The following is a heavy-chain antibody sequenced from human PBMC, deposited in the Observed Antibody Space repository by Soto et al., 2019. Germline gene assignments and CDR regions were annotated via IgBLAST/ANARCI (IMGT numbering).Heavy chain of an antibody. CDR1: GGSISSGGYY. J-gene: IGHJ4*02. V-gene: IGHV4-31*03. CDR2: IYYSGST. Sequence: PSETLSLTCTVSGGSISSGGYYWSWIRQHPGKGLEWIGYIYYSGSTYYNPSLKSRVTISVDTSKNQFSLKLSSVTAADTAVYYCARDPGGGFGPPLAHYFDYWGQGTLVTVSS. D-gene: IGHD3-10*01. CDR3: ARDPGGGFGPPLAHYFDY.